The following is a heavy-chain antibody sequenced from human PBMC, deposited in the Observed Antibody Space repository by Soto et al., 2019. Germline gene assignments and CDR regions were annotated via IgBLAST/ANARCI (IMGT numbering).Heavy chain of an antibody. CDR1: GFIFSNAW. V-gene: IGHV3-15*01. J-gene: IGHJ3*02. D-gene: IGHD4-17*01. CDR2: IKSKTDGGTT. Sequence: WWSLRLSCAASGFIFSNAWMSWFRQAPGKGLEWVGRIKSKTDGGTTDYAAPVKGRFTISRDDSKNTLYLQMNSLKTEDTAVYYCTTEQDYGDWGNAFDIWGQGTMVT. CDR3: TTEQDYGDWGNAFDI.